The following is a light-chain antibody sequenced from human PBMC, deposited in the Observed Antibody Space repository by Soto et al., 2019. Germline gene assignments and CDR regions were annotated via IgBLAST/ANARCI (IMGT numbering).Light chain of an antibody. J-gene: IGLJ3*02. CDR2: ENN. CDR3: GTWDSSLSAWV. Sequence: QAVVKQPPSVSAAPGQKVTISCSGSSSNIGNNYVSWYQQLPGTAPKLLIYENNKRPSGIPDRFSGSKSGTSATLGITGLQTGDEADYYCGTWDSSLSAWVFGGGTQLTVL. CDR1: SSNIGNNY. V-gene: IGLV1-51*02.